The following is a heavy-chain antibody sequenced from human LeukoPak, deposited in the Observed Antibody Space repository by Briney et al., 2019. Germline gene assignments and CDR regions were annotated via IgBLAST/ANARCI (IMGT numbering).Heavy chain of an antibody. CDR1: GGSINNYY. J-gene: IGHJ3*02. D-gene: IGHD1/OR15-1a*01. V-gene: IGHV4-59*08. CDR3: ARRVLVAGTGDDAFDI. Sequence: PSETLSLTCTLSGGSINNYYWSWIRQSPEKGLEWIGNTYYSGNTKYNPPLKSRVTILVDTSKNQVSLKLSSVTAADTAVYYCARRVLVAGTGDDAFDIWGQGTMVTVSS. CDR2: TYYSGNT.